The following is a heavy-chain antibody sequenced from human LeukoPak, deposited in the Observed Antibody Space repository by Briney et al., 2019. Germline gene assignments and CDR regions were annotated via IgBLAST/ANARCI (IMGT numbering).Heavy chain of an antibody. D-gene: IGHD5-24*01. CDR2: ISGSGGST. Sequence: PGGSLRLSCVASGFTFSSYGMSWVRQAPGKGLEWVSAISGSGGSTDYADSVKGRFTISRDNSKNTLYLQMNSLRAEDTAVYYCAKDDRWLQFCCWGQGTLVTVSA. CDR3: AKDDRWLQFCC. CDR1: GFTFSSYG. V-gene: IGHV3-23*01. J-gene: IGHJ4*02.